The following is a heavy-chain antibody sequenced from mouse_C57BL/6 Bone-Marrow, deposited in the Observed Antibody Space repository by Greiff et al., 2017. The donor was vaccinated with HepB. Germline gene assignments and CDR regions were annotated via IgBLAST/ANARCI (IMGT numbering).Heavy chain of an antibody. CDR1: GYTFTGYW. Sequence: VQLQQSGAELMKPGASVKLSCKATGYTFTGYWIEWVKQRPGHGLEWIGEILPGRGSTNYNEKFKGKATFTADTSSNTAYMQLSSLTTEDSAIYYCAKYYGSSCYAMDYWGQGTSVTVSS. CDR3: AKYYGSSCYAMDY. V-gene: IGHV1-9*01. CDR2: ILPGRGST. J-gene: IGHJ4*01. D-gene: IGHD1-1*01.